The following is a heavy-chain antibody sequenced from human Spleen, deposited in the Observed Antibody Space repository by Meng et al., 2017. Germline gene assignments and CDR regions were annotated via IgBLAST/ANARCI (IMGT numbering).Heavy chain of an antibody. CDR1: GYPFAAYW. D-gene: IGHD6-13*01. CDR2: INPKSGDT. Sequence: VQLRQSGPEVKKPGASVNVSCKASGYPFAAYWIQWVRQAPGQGLEWMGRINPKSGDTHYAQRFQGRVTMTGDTSISTAYMELSGLRSDDTAMYYCARDEDISAAGKLFGDYWGQGTLVTVSS. V-gene: IGHV1-2*06. CDR3: ARDEDISAAGKLFGDY. J-gene: IGHJ4*02.